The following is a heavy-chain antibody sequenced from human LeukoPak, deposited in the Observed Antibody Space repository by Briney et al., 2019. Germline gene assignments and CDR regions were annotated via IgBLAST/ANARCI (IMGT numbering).Heavy chain of an antibody. CDR3: ARDRYYGSGSYGLDY. V-gene: IGHV3-53*01. J-gene: IGHJ4*02. CDR1: GFTVSSNY. D-gene: IGHD3-10*01. CDR2: IYSGGST. Sequence: GGSLRLSCAASGFTVSSNYMSWVRRAPGKGLEWVSVIYSGGSTYYAGSVKGRFTISRDNSKNTLYLQMNSLRAEDTAVYYCARDRYYGSGSYGLDYWGQGTLVTVSS.